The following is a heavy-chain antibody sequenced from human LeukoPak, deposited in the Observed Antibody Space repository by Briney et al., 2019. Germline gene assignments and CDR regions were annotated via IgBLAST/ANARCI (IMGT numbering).Heavy chain of an antibody. CDR1: VFTFSTYE. Sequence: GGSLRLSCAASVFTFSTYEMSWIRQAPGKGLEWISYITDDGETTYYGDSVRGRFVISRDNAKNSLYLQLNSPGVQDTAVYYCVKKGNFDSWGRGTLVSVSS. J-gene: IGHJ4*02. CDR3: VKKGNFDS. CDR2: ITDDGETT. V-gene: IGHV3-48*03.